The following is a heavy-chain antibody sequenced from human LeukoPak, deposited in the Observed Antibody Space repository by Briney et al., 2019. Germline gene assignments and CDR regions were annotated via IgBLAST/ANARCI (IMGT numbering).Heavy chain of an antibody. Sequence: GGSLRLSCAASGFTFSSYAMTWVRQAPGKGLEWVSAISGSGATTYHADSVKGRFTISRDNSKNTLYLQMNSLRAEDTAVYYCARGDLPRAFDIWGQGTMVTVSS. J-gene: IGHJ3*02. D-gene: IGHD2-21*02. CDR2: ISGSGATT. CDR3: ARGDLPRAFDI. CDR1: GFTFSSYA. V-gene: IGHV3-23*01.